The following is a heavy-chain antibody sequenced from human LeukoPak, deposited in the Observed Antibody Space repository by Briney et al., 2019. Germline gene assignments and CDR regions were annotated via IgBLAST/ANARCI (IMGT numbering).Heavy chain of an antibody. Sequence: GGSLRLSCAASEFSFSNYNMNWVRQAPGKGLEWVSSISRTSIYIYYADSVKGRFTISRDNARNSLYLQMNSLRAEDTAVYYCARGRYDSSGYYALFDYWGQGTLVTVSS. CDR3: ARGRYDSSGYYALFDY. CDR1: EFSFSNYN. J-gene: IGHJ4*02. CDR2: ISRTSIYI. V-gene: IGHV3-21*01. D-gene: IGHD3-22*01.